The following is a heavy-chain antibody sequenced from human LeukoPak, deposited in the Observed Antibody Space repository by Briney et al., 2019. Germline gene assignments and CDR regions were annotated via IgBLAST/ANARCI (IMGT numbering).Heavy chain of an antibody. CDR1: GFTVGNSY. V-gene: IGHV3-66*01. D-gene: IGHD1-26*01. CDR2: IYSGGHT. Sequence: GGSLRLSCAASGFTVGNSYLNWVRQAPGKGLVWVSVIYSGGHTYYADSVKGRFTISRDNSKNTLYLQMNSLTVGDTAVYYCARETSGSHWNWGQGTLVTASS. CDR3: ARETSGSHWN. J-gene: IGHJ4*02.